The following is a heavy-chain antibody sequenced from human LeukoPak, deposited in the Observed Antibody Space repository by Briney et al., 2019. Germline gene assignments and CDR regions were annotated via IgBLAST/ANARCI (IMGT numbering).Heavy chain of an antibody. J-gene: IGHJ4*02. Sequence: GGSLRLSCAASGFTFSSYGMYWVRQAPGKGLEWVAFIRYDGSNKYYADSVKGRFTISRDNSKNTLYLQMNSLRAEDTAVYYCAKEGDCSSTSCYEFSGIDYWGQGTLVTVSS. CDR2: IRYDGSNK. D-gene: IGHD2-2*01. V-gene: IGHV3-30*02. CDR3: AKEGDCSSTSCYEFSGIDY. CDR1: GFTFSSYG.